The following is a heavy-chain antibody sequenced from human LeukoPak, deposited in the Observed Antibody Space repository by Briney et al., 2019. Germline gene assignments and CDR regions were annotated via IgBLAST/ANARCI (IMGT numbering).Heavy chain of an antibody. CDR1: GFRFSSQW. D-gene: IGHD1-1*01. Sequence: GGSLRLSCAVSGFRFSSQWMTWVRQAPGTGLEWISYIGIDSGNTKYADSVRGRFTISADKAKNSLYLQMNSLRVEDTAVYYCARDHNYAFDNWGQGTLVSVAS. CDR3: ARDHNYAFDN. V-gene: IGHV3-48*01. CDR2: IGIDSGNT. J-gene: IGHJ4*02.